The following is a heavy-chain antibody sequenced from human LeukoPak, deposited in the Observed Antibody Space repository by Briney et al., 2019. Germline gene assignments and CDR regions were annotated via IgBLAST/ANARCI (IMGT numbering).Heavy chain of an antibody. D-gene: IGHD6-19*01. Sequence: GGSLRLSCAASGFTFSSYSMNWVRQAPGKGPEWVSSISSSSSYIYYADSVKGRFTISRDNAKNSLYLQMNSLRAENTAVYYCASGSAVAGTGLVYRGQGTLVTVSS. V-gene: IGHV3-21*01. CDR2: ISSSSSYI. CDR1: GFTFSSYS. CDR3: ASGSAVAGTGLVY. J-gene: IGHJ4*02.